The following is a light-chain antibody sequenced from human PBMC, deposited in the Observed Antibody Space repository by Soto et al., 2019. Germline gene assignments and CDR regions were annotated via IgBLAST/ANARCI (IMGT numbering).Light chain of an antibody. V-gene: IGKV1-33*01. J-gene: IGKJ5*01. CDR3: QQYDNFPRAIN. Sequence: TKVTNSLSPSLGDRGTNACQAIQDISNYLHWYQQKPGKAPKLLIYDASNLETGVPSRFSGSGSGTDFTFTISSLQPEDIATYYCQQYDNFPRAINFGQGTRLEIK. CDR2: DAS. CDR1: QDISNY.